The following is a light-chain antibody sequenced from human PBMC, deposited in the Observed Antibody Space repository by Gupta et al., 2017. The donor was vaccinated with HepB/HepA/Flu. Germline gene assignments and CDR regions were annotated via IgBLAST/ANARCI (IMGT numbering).Light chain of an antibody. V-gene: IGLV3-19*01. CDR3: NSQASSGNQVV. Sequence: SSELTQDPAVSVALGQTVRITCQGDSLRSYYASWYQQKPGQAPVLVIYGKNNRPSGIPDRFSGSSSGNTASLTTTGAQAEDEADYYCNSQASSGNQVVFGGGTKLTGL. CDR2: GKN. CDR1: SLRSYY. J-gene: IGLJ2*01.